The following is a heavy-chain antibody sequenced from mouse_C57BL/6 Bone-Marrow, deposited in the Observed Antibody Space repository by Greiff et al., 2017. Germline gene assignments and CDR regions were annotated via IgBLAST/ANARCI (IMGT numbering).Heavy chain of an antibody. Sequence: EVQLQQSGPELVKPGASVKISCKASGYTFTDYYMNWVKQSHGKSLEWIGDINPNNGGTSYNQKFKGKATLTVDKSSSTAYMELRSLTSEDSAVYYCARGTITTASDWYFDVWGTGTTVTVSS. J-gene: IGHJ1*03. V-gene: IGHV1-26*01. CDR2: INPNNGGT. CDR3: ARGTITTASDWYFDV. D-gene: IGHD1-1*01. CDR1: GYTFTDYY.